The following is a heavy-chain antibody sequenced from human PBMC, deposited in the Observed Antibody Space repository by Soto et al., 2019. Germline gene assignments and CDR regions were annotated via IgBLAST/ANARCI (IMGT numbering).Heavy chain of an antibody. CDR1: GFTFSSYS. J-gene: IGHJ4*02. V-gene: IGHV3-21*01. CDR2: ISSSSSYI. Sequence: EVQLVESGGGLVKPGGSLRLSCAASGFTFSSYSMNWVRQAPGKGLEWVSSISSSSSYIYYADSVKGRFTISRDNAKNSLYLQMNSLRAEDPAVYYCALGYCSGGSCYSSYYFDYWGQGTLVTVSS. D-gene: IGHD2-15*01. CDR3: ALGYCSGGSCYSSYYFDY.